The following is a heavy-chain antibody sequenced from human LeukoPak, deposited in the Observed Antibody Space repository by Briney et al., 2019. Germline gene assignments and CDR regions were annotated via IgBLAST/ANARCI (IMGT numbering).Heavy chain of an antibody. D-gene: IGHD6-6*01. CDR2: INPNSGGT. CDR3: ARTALRNRAARGGWFDP. V-gene: IGHV1-2*02. J-gene: IGHJ5*02. CDR1: GYTFTGYY. Sequence: ASVKVSCKASGYTFTGYYMHWVRQAPGQGLEWMGWINPNSGGTNYAQKFQGRVTMTRDTSISTAYMELSRLRSDDTAVYYCARTALRNRAARGGWFDPWGQGTLVTVSS.